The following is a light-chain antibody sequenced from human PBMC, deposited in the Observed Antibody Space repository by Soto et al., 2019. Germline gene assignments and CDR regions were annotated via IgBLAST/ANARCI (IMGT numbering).Light chain of an antibody. V-gene: IGLV1-40*01. Sequence: SVLTQPPSVSGAPGQRVTLSCTGSSSNIGAGYDVHWYQQLPGTAPKLLIYGNSNRPSGVPDRFSGSKSGTSASLAITGLQAEDEADYYCQSYDSSLFWVFGGGTKLTVL. CDR3: QSYDSSLFWV. J-gene: IGLJ3*02. CDR2: GNS. CDR1: SSNIGAGYD.